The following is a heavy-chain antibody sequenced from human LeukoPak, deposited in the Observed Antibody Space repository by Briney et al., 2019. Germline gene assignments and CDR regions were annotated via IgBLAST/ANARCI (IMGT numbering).Heavy chain of an antibody. V-gene: IGHV3-23*01. Sequence: GGSLRLSCAASGFTFTDFYMNWVRQAPGKGMEWVTGISDGGDTTYDAGSVKGRFTVSRDNSKNILYLQMNSLRAEDTAIYYCAKTQGFFDHWGQGSLVTVSS. J-gene: IGHJ4*02. CDR3: AKTQGFFDH. CDR1: GFTFTDFY. CDR2: ISDGGDTT.